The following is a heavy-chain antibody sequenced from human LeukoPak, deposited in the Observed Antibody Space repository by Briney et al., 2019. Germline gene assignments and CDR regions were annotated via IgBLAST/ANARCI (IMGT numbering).Heavy chain of an antibody. CDR2: ISDDGRKE. CDR3: ARAAAETGAFRDNWFDP. V-gene: IGHV3-30*04. Sequence: GGSLRLSCVASGFTFRRYDMHWVRQAQGKGLGWVASISDDGRKEIYADSVKGRFTISRDNSKNTLYLQMNSLREEDTAVYYCARAAAETGAFRDNWFDPWGQGTLVTVSS. D-gene: IGHD6-19*01. CDR1: GFTFRRYD. J-gene: IGHJ5*02.